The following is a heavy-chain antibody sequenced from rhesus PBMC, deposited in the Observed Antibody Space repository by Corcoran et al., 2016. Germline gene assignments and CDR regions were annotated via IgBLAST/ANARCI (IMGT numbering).Heavy chain of an antibody. D-gene: IGHD1-44*02. CDR2: TNGNSGNT. V-gene: IGHV4-80*01. Sequence: QVQLQESGPGLVKPSETLSLTCDVSGASISSHWWSWVRHPPGKGLEWIGETNGNSGNTYYNPSLKGRLYISKDASKNQFSLKLSAVTAADTAVYYCARESGEGYWGQGVLVTVSS. CDR3: ARESGEGY. J-gene: IGHJ4*01. CDR1: GASISSHW.